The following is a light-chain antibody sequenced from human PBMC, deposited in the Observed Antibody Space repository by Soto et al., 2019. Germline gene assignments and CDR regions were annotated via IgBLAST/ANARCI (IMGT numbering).Light chain of an antibody. CDR1: QSVSSY. CDR2: DAS. V-gene: IGKV3-11*01. Sequence: EIVLTQSPATLSLSPGERATLSCRASQSVSSYLAWYQQKPGQAPRLLIYDASNRATGIPARFSGSGSGTDFTLTLSSLEPEDFAVYYCQQRINWPRLTFGGGTKVEIK. CDR3: QQRINWPRLT. J-gene: IGKJ4*01.